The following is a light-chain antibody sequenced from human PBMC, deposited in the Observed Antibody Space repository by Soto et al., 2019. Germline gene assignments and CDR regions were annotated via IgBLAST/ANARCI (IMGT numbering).Light chain of an antibody. CDR3: QQYNSYPYT. CDR2: KAS. V-gene: IGKV1-5*03. Sequence: DIQMTQSPSTLSASVGDRVTITCRASQSISNWLAWYQQKPGKAHNLLIYKASSLQSGVPTRFSGSGSGTEFTLTISSLQPDDFATYYCQQYNSYPYTFVQGTKLEI. J-gene: IGKJ2*01. CDR1: QSISNW.